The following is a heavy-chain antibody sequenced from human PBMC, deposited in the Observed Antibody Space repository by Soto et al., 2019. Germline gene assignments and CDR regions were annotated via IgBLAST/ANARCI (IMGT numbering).Heavy chain of an antibody. CDR3: ARHSPIGGRALRYFDWLLLAFDY. D-gene: IGHD3-9*01. CDR2: IIPIFGTA. Sequence: SVKVSCKASGGTFSSYAISWVRQAPGQGLEWMGGIIPIFGTANYAQKFQGRVTITADESTSTAYMELSSLRSEDTAVYYCARHSPIGGRALRYFDWLLLAFDYWGQGTLVTVSS. CDR1: GGTFSSYA. V-gene: IGHV1-69*13. J-gene: IGHJ4*02.